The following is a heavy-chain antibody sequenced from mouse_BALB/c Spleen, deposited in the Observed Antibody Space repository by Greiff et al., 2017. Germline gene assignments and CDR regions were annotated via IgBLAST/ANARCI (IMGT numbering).Heavy chain of an antibody. CDR2: ISSGGSYT. CDR3: TREFITTASFDY. D-gene: IGHD1-2*01. J-gene: IGHJ2*01. Sequence: EVQLVESGGGLVKPGGSLKLSCAASGFTFSSYTMSWVRQTPEKRLEWVATISSGGSYTYYPDSVKGRFTISRDNAKNTLYLQMSSLKSEDTAMYYCTREFITTASFDYWGQGTTLTVSS. CDR1: GFTFSSYT. V-gene: IGHV5-6-4*01.